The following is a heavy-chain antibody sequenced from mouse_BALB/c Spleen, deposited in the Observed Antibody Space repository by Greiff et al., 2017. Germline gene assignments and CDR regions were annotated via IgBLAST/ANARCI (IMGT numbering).Heavy chain of an antibody. CDR1: GYTFTSYW. V-gene: IGHV1-7*01. CDR2: INPSTGYT. Sequence: VQLQQSGAELAKPGASVKMSCKASGYTFTSYWMHWVKQRPGQGLEWIGYINPSTGYTEYNQKFKDKATLTADKSSSTAYMQLSSLTSEDSAVYYCASFDGGFAYWGQGTLVTVSA. J-gene: IGHJ3*01. CDR3: ASFDGGFAY.